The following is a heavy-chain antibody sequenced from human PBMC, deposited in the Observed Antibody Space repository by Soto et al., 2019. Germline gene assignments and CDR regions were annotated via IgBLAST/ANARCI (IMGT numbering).Heavy chain of an antibody. CDR3: AKDTRYADYVRWFDS. Sequence: EVHLLESGGGLVQPGGSLRLSCTASGFTFSSYDMTWVRQAPGRGLDGVSGITASGGRTFYADSVKGRFTISRDNSRSTLYLQMNSLRAEDTAVYYCAKDTRYADYVRWFDSWGQGTLVTVSS. CDR1: GFTFSSYD. J-gene: IGHJ5*01. CDR2: ITASGGRT. D-gene: IGHD4-17*01. V-gene: IGHV3-23*01.